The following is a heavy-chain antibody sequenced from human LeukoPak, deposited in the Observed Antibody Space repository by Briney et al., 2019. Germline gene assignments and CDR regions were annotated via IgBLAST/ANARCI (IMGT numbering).Heavy chain of an antibody. CDR3: ARERCASCSTDY. J-gene: IGHJ4*02. CDR1: GGSISSYY. V-gene: IGHV4-59*01. D-gene: IGHD2-2*01. CDR2: IYYSGST. Sequence: SETLSLSCTVSGGSISSYYWSWIRQPPGKGLEWIGNIYYSGSTNYNPSLKSRVTISIDTSKNQFSLKLTSVTAADTAVYYCARERCASCSTDYWGQGTLVTVSS.